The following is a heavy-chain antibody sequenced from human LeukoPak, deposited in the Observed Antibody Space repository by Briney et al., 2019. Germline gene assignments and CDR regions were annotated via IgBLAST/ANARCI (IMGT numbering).Heavy chain of an antibody. CDR1: GSSISSYY. J-gene: IGHJ4*02. D-gene: IGHD1-26*01. CDR2: IYYSGST. V-gene: IGHV4-59*01. Sequence: PPETLSLTCTVSGSSISSYYWSWIRQPPGKGLEWIGYIYYSGSTNNNPSLKSRVTISVDTSKNQFSLKLSSVTAADAAVYHCARGTIVGPVPFEYWGQGTLVTVSS. CDR3: ARGTIVGPVPFEY.